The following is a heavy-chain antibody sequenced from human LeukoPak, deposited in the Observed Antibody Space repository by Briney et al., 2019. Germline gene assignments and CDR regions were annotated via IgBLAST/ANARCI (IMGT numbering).Heavy chain of an antibody. D-gene: IGHD2-8*01. CDR2: TYFRSKWFN. J-gene: IGHJ6*02. CDR3: ARATNCANGVCRIYGMDV. Sequence: SQTLSLTCAISGDSVSSNSAAWNWIRQSPSRGLEWLGRTYFRSKWFNDYAVSVKSRITINPDTSKNQFSLQLSSVTAADTAVYYCARATNCANGVCRIYGMDVWGQGTTVTVSS. V-gene: IGHV6-1*01. CDR1: GDSVSSNSAA.